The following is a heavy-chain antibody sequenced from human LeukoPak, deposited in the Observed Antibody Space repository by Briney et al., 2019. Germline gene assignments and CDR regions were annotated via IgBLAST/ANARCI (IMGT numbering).Heavy chain of an antibody. Sequence: ASVKVSCKASGGIFSSYAISWVRQAPGQGLEWMGGIIPIFGTANYAQKFQGRVTITADKSTSTAYMELSSLRSEDTAVYYCARSPCSGGSCYSGVSYYYYGMDVWGKGTTVTVSS. CDR1: GGIFSSYA. CDR2: IIPIFGTA. J-gene: IGHJ6*04. CDR3: ARSPCSGGSCYSGVSYYYYGMDV. D-gene: IGHD2-15*01. V-gene: IGHV1-69*06.